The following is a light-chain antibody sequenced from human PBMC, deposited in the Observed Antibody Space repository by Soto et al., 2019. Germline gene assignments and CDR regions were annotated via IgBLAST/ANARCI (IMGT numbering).Light chain of an antibody. CDR1: QGISNY. CDR3: QKYNSAPPLT. V-gene: IGKV1-27*01. Sequence: DIQMTQSPSSLSASVGDRVTITCRASQGISNYLAWYQQKPGKVPKLLIYAASTLQSGVPSRFSGSGSGTDVTLNISRLQPEDVATYYCQKYNSAPPLTFGGGTKVEIK. CDR2: AAS. J-gene: IGKJ4*01.